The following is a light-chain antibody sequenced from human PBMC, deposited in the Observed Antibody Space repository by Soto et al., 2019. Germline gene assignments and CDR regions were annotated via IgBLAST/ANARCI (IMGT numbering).Light chain of an antibody. CDR2: GSS. J-gene: IGKJ5*01. CDR1: QSVWGT. CDR3: QQRSNWPPIT. V-gene: IGKV3-11*01. Sequence: EVVMTQSPATLSVSPGESATLXXRSSQSVWGTVGWYQQKPGQAPRLXXYGSSTRATGIPARFSGSGSGTDFTLTISSLEPEDFAVYYCQQRSNWPPITFGQGTRLEIK.